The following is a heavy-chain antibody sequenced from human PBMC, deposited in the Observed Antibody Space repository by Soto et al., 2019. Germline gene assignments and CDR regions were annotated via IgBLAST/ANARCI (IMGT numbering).Heavy chain of an antibody. CDR1: GGSFSGYY. V-gene: IGHV4-34*01. D-gene: IGHD3-9*01. CDR3: ARESHDILTGPPWVWYFDL. CDR2: INDRGSI. Sequence: QVQLQQWGAGPLRPLETLSLTCGVSGGSFSGYYWAWIRQSPGKGLEWIGEINDRGSINYNPSLKSRVSISVDTTKNHYSLNLRSGTAADTAVYYCARESHDILTGPPWVWYFDLWGRSTLVTVSS. J-gene: IGHJ2*01.